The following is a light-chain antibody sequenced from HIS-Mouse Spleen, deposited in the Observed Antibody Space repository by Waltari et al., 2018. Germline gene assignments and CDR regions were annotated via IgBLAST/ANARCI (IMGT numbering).Light chain of an antibody. CDR1: SSHVCGYNY. J-gene: IGLJ2*01. CDR3: CSYAGSYTLV. Sequence: QSALTQPRSVSGSPGQSVPISRPGTSSHVCGYNYCSWYHPHPGKAPKLMIYDVSKRPSGVPDRFSGSKSGNTASLTISGLQAEDEADYYCCSYAGSYTLVFGGGTKLTVL. V-gene: IGLV2-11*01. CDR2: DVS.